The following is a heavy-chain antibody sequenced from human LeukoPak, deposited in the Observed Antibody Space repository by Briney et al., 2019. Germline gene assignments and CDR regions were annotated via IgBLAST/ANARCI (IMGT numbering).Heavy chain of an antibody. CDR3: ARDLYYYDSSGYSTNWFDP. CDR1: GYTFTSNY. D-gene: IGHD3-22*01. V-gene: IGHV1-69*13. CDR2: IIPIFGTA. J-gene: IGHJ5*02. Sequence: SVKVSCKASGYTFTSNYIHWVRQAPGQGLEWMGGIIPIFGTANYAQKFQGRVTITADESTSTAYMELSSLRSEDTAVYYCARDLYYYDSSGYSTNWFDPWGQGTLVTVSS.